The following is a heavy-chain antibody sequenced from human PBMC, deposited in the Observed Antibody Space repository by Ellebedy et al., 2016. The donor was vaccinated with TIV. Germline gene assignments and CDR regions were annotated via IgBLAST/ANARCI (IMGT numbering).Heavy chain of an antibody. CDR3: AKEGRRNYDTSGYPYYFDY. V-gene: IGHV3-7*03. CDR1: GFTFRNYW. J-gene: IGHJ4*02. CDR2: IKQDGSEK. Sequence: GGSLRLSXAASGFTFRNYWMNWVRQAPGKGLEWVANIKQDGSEKKYVDSVKGRFTISRDNAKNSLYLQMNSLRAEDTAVYYCAKEGRRNYDTSGYPYYFDYWGQGILVTVSS. D-gene: IGHD3-22*01.